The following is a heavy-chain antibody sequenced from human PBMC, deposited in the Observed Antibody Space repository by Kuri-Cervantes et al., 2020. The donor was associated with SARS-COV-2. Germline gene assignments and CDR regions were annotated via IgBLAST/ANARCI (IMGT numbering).Heavy chain of an antibody. CDR1: GGSIRTYY. V-gene: IGHV4-59*12. J-gene: IGHJ6*02. D-gene: IGHD3-16*02. Sequence: SETLSLTCTVSGGSIRTYYWGWIRQPPGKGLEWIGYIYYSGSTNYNPPLKSRVTVSVDTSKNQFFLKLSSVTAADTAVYFCARDWHGMISFGGAIDPNRYYDYGMDVWGQGTTVTVSS. CDR3: ARDWHGMISFGGAIDPNRYYDYGMDV. CDR2: IYYSGST.